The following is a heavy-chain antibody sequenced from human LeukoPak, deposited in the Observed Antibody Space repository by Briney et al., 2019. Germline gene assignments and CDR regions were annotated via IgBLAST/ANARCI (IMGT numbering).Heavy chain of an antibody. CDR1: GFTFTAHW. Sequence: GGSLRLSCTASGFTFTAHWLHWVRQPPLMCLLWVSRINERGTDSMYADSVKGRFTISRDNAKNSLYLQMNSLRAEDTAVYYCAELGITMIGGVWGKGTTVTISS. CDR3: AELGITMIGGV. CDR2: INERGTDS. J-gene: IGHJ6*04. V-gene: IGHV3-74*03. D-gene: IGHD3-10*02.